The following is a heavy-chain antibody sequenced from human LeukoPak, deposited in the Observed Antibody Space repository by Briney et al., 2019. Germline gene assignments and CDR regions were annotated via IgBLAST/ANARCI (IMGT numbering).Heavy chain of an antibody. D-gene: IGHD5-18*01. CDR2: IIPILGIA. CDR1: GGTFSSYT. J-gene: IGHJ6*04. Sequence: GASVKVSCKASGGTFSSYTISWVRQAPGQGLEWMGRIIPILGIANYAQKFQGRVTITADKSTSTAYMELSSLRSEDTAVYYCASLGYSYGPTLYGMDVWGKGTTVTVSS. V-gene: IGHV1-69*02. CDR3: ASLGYSYGPTLYGMDV.